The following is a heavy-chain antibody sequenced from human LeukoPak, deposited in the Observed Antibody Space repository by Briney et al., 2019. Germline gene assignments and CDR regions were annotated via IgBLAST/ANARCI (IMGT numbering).Heavy chain of an antibody. CDR1: GFTFSSYA. CDR3: AITPEGYDFWSGYSPPLWYFDL. D-gene: IGHD3-3*01. J-gene: IGHJ2*01. CDR2: ISGSGGST. Sequence: GGSLRLSCAASGFTFSSYAMSWVRQAPGKGLEWVSAISGSGGSTYYADSVKGRFTISRDNSKNTLYLQMNSLRAEDTAVYYCAITPEGYDFWSGYSPPLWYFDLWGRGTLVTVSS. V-gene: IGHV3-23*01.